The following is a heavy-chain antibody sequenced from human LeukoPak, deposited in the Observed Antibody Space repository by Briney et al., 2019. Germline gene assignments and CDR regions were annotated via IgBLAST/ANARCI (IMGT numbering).Heavy chain of an antibody. Sequence: SETLSLTCAVYGGSFSGYYWSWVRQPPGRGLEWIGEINDSGSTNYNPSLKSRVTLSVDTSKNQFSLKLTSLTAADTAMYYCARARGTVAIDYWGQGTLVTVSS. V-gene: IGHV4-34*01. J-gene: IGHJ4*02. D-gene: IGHD5-12*01. CDR3: ARARGTVAIDY. CDR2: INDSGST. CDR1: GGSFSGYY.